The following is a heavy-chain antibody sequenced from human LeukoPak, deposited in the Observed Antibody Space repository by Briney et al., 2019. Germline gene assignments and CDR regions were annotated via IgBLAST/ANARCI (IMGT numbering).Heavy chain of an antibody. CDR1: GFTFSSYA. CDR2: ISYDGSNK. V-gene: IGHV3-30*04. Sequence: GGSLRLSCVASGFTFSSYAMHWVRQAPGRGLEWVAVISYDGSNKYYADSVKGRFTISRDNSKNTLYLQMNSLRAEDTAVYYCAREDDYYDCSGYSHHYFDYWGQGTLVTVSS. D-gene: IGHD3-22*01. CDR3: AREDDYYDCSGYSHHYFDY. J-gene: IGHJ4*02.